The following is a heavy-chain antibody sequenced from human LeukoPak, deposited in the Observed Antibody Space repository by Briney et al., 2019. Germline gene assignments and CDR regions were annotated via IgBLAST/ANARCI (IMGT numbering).Heavy chain of an antibody. CDR1: GGSFSGYY. CDR3: ARPRIVGAPGYFQH. CDR2: INHSGST. D-gene: IGHD1-26*01. V-gene: IGHV4-34*01. J-gene: IGHJ1*01. Sequence: PSETLSLTCAVYGGSFSGYYWSWIRQPPGKGLEWIGEINHSGSTNYNPSLKSRVTTSVDTSKSQFSLKLSSVTAADTAVYYCARPRIVGAPGYFQHWGQGTLVTVSS.